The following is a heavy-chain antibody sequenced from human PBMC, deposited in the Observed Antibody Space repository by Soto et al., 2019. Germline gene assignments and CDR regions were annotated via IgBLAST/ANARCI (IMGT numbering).Heavy chain of an antibody. CDR1: GFTFSTYW. J-gene: IGHJ2*01. CDR2: IKQDGSEK. CDR3: ARVLRDCSSNNCYGWSFDL. Sequence: EVQLVESGGGLVQPGGSLRLSCAASGFTFSTYWMTWVRQAPGIGLEWVANIKQDGSEKHYVDFVKGRFTISRDNAMTSLYLQMNSLRAEDTAVYYCARVLRDCSSNNCYGWSFDLWGRGTLVTVSS. D-gene: IGHD2-2*01. V-gene: IGHV3-7*05.